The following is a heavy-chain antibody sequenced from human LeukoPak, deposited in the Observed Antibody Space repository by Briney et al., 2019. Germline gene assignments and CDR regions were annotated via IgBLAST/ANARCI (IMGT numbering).Heavy chain of an antibody. V-gene: IGHV4-34*01. CDR3: ARGSGSYRGVLDY. D-gene: IGHD1-26*01. CDR1: GGSFSGYY. Sequence: SETLSLTCAVYGGSFSGYYWSWIRQPPGKGLEWIGEINHSGSTNYNPSLKSRVTISVDTSKNQFSLKLSSVTAADTAVYYCARGSGSYRGVLDYWSQGTLVTVSS. CDR2: INHSGST. J-gene: IGHJ4*02.